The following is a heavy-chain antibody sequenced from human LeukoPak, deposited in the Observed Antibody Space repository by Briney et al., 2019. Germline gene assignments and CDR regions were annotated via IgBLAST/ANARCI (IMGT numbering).Heavy chain of an antibody. CDR3: ARGHFWSGYTYQDYFYYMDV. CDR1: GFSFSKFA. J-gene: IGHJ6*03. D-gene: IGHD3-3*02. Sequence: GGSLRPSCAASGFSFSKFAMHWVRQAPGRGLESVSGISYNGAGTYYANSVKGRFTISRDNSKKTLYLQVGSLRVEDMGVYYCARGHFWSGYTYQDYFYYMDVWGKGTAVTVSS. CDR2: ISYNGAGT. V-gene: IGHV3-64*01.